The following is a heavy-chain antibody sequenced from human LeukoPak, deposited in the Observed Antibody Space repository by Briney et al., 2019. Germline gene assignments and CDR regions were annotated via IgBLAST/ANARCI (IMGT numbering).Heavy chain of an antibody. Sequence: GGSLRLSCAASGFTFSSYGMSWVRQAPGKGLEWVSAITGSGDSTYYADSVKGRLTISRDNSKKTLHLQMNSLRAEDTAVYFCAKDNRGSFDYWGQGTLVTVSS. V-gene: IGHV3-23*01. J-gene: IGHJ4*02. D-gene: IGHD1-26*01. CDR2: ITGSGDST. CDR1: GFTFSSYG. CDR3: AKDNRGSFDY.